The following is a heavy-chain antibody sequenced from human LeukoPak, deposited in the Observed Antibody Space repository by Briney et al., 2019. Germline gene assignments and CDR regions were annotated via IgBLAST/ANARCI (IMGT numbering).Heavy chain of an antibody. Sequence: GASVEVSCKASGYTFTSYDINWVRQATGQGLEWMGWMNPNSGNTGYAQKFQGRVTITMNTSISTAYMELSSLRSEDTAVYYCARGFWSGSFRDAYDIWGQGTMVTVSS. J-gene: IGHJ3*02. V-gene: IGHV1-8*01. D-gene: IGHD3-3*01. CDR1: GYTFTSYD. CDR3: ARGFWSGSFRDAYDI. CDR2: MNPNSGNT.